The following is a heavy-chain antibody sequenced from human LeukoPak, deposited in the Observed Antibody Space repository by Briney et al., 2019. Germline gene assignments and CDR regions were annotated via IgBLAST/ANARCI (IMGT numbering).Heavy chain of an antibody. J-gene: IGHJ1*01. CDR2: IYPGDSDT. V-gene: IGHV5-51*01. CDR1: GYSFTSYW. CDR3: ARGVYCSSTSCPMAEYFQH. Sequence: KRGESLKISCKGSGYSFTSYWIGWVRQMPGKGLEWMGIIYPGDSDTRYSPSFQGQVTISADKSISTAYLQWSSLKASDTAMYYCARGVYCSSTSCPMAEYFQHWGQGTLVTVSS. D-gene: IGHD2-2*01.